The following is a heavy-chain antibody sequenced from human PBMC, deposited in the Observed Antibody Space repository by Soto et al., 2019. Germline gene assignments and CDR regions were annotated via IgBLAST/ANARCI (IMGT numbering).Heavy chain of an antibody. D-gene: IGHD3-10*01. Sequence: SETLSLTCAVSGGSISSSNWWRWVRQPPGKGLEWIGEIYHSGSTNYNPSLKSRVTISVDKSKNQFSLKLSSVTAADTAVYYCARDYRATYYYGSVSYYRYGMDVWGQGTTVTVS. CDR3: ARDYRATYYYGSVSYYRYGMDV. CDR1: GGSISSSNW. CDR2: IYHSGST. J-gene: IGHJ6*02. V-gene: IGHV4-4*02.